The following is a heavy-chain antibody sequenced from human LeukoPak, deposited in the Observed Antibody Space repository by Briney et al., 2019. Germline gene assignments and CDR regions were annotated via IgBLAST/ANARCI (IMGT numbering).Heavy chain of an antibody. V-gene: IGHV3-64*01. J-gene: IGHJ6*03. CDR2: ISSNGGST. CDR1: GFTFSSYA. Sequence: GGSLRLSCAASGFTFSSYAMHWVRQAPGKGLEYVSAISSNGGSTYYANSVKGRFTISRDNSKNTLYLQMGSLRAEDMAVYYCARVTNHGDCSGGSCLLTRAFNYMNVWGKGTTVTVSS. CDR3: ARVTNHGDCSGGSCLLTRAFNYMNV. D-gene: IGHD2-15*01.